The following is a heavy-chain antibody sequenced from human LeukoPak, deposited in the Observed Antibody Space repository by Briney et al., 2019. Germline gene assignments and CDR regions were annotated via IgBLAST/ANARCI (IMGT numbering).Heavy chain of an antibody. D-gene: IGHD6-13*01. CDR3: AIVARGGVAAADVQEGAFDI. CDR1: GGSISSYY. V-gene: IGHV4-59*08. Sequence: SQTLSLTCTVSGGSISSYYWSWIRQPAGKGLEWIGYIYYSGSTNYNPSLKSRVTISVDTSKNQFSLKLSSVTAADTALYYCAIVARGGVAAADVQEGAFDIWGQGTMVTVSS. CDR2: IYYSGST. J-gene: IGHJ3*02.